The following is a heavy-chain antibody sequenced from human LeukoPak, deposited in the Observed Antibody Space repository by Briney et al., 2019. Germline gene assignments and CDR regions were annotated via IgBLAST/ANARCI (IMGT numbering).Heavy chain of an antibody. D-gene: IGHD3-22*01. J-gene: IGHJ4*02. Sequence: GGSLRLSCAASGFTFSSYAMSWVRQAPGKGLEWVSGISSSGSSTYYADSVKGRFTISRDNSKNTLYLQMNSLRAEDTAVYYCAKDYYDSSGYSHWPPDYWGQGTLVTVSS. V-gene: IGHV3-23*01. CDR1: GFTFSSYA. CDR2: ISSSGSST. CDR3: AKDYYDSSGYSHWPPDY.